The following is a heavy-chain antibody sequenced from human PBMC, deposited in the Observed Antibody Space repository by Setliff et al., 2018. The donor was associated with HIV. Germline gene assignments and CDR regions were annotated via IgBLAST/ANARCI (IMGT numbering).Heavy chain of an antibody. D-gene: IGHD3-3*01. J-gene: IGHJ6*03. Sequence: ASVKVSCKASGYTFTNYYMHWVRQAPGPGLEWMGWINPNSGGTNYAQKFQGRVTMTRDTSISTAYMELSSLTSEDTAVYYCATGVGVGRYYYYYCMDVWGKGTTVTVSS. CDR2: INPNSGGT. CDR3: ATGVGVGRYYYYYCMDV. CDR1: GYTFTNYY. V-gene: IGHV1-2*02.